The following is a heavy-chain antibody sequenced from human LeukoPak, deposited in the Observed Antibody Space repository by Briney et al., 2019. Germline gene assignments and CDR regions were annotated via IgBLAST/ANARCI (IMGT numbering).Heavy chain of an antibody. CDR1: GGSISSGGYY. CDR2: IYHSGST. J-gene: IGHJ4*02. Sequence: SETQSLTCTVSGGSISSGGYYWSWIRQPPGKGLEWIGYIYHSGSTYYNPSLKSRVTISVDRSKNRFSLKLSSVTAADTAVYYCARDRGFGQLVLFYWGQGTLVTVSS. D-gene: IGHD6-6*01. V-gene: IGHV4-30-2*01. CDR3: ARDRGFGQLVLFY.